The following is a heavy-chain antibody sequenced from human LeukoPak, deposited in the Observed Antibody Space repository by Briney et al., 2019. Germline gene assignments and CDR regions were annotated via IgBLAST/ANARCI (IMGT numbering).Heavy chain of an antibody. CDR3: ASGLQLVMAHYYGMDV. J-gene: IGHJ6*04. Sequence: GGSLRLSCAASGFTFSSYWMHWVRPAPGKGLVWVSRINSDGSSTSYADSVKGRFTISTYNPKNTLYLQMNSRRAEDTAVYYCASGLQLVMAHYYGMDVWGKGATVTVSS. CDR1: GFTFSSYW. V-gene: IGHV3-74*01. D-gene: IGHD3-9*01. CDR2: INSDGSST.